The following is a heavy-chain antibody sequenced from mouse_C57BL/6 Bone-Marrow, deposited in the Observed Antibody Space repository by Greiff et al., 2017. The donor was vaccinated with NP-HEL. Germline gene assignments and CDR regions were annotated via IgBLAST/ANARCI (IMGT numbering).Heavy chain of an antibody. Sequence: EVMLVESGGDLVKPGGSLKLSCAASGFTFSSYGMSWVRQTPDKRLEWVATISSGGSYTYYPDSVKGRFTISRDNAKNTLYLQMSSLKSEDTSMYYCAIHYYGSPYFDYWGQGTTLTVSS. D-gene: IGHD1-1*01. CDR3: AIHYYGSPYFDY. CDR1: GFTFSSYG. CDR2: ISSGGSYT. V-gene: IGHV5-6*01. J-gene: IGHJ2*01.